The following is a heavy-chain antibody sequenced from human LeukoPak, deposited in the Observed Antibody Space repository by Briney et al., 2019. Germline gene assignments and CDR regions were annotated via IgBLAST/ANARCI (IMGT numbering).Heavy chain of an antibody. V-gene: IGHV1-3*01. Sequence: ASVKVSCKASGYTFTSYAMHWVRQAPGQRLEWMGWINAGNGNTKYSQKSQGRVTITRDTSASTAYMELSSLRSEDTAVYYCARVGRIAVAGSFGAFDIWGQGTMVTVSS. J-gene: IGHJ3*02. CDR1: GYTFTSYA. CDR2: INAGNGNT. D-gene: IGHD6-19*01. CDR3: ARVGRIAVAGSFGAFDI.